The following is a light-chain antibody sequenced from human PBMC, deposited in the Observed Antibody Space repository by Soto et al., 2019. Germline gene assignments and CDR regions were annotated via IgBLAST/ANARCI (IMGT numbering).Light chain of an antibody. J-gene: IGKJ4*01. CDR1: QGVNSW. Sequence: DLQMTQSPSSVSASVGDRVTITCRASQGVNSWLAWYQQKPGKAPKLLVYTTSNLQSGVPSRFSGSGSGTDFTLTISSLQPEDFATYYCQQANSFPLTFGGGTKVEIK. CDR2: TTS. V-gene: IGKV1-12*01. CDR3: QQANSFPLT.